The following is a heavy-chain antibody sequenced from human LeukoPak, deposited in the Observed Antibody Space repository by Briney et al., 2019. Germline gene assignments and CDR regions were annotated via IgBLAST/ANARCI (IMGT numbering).Heavy chain of an antibody. CDR1: GFTFSSYS. Sequence: GGSLRLSCAASGFTFSSYSMNWVRQAPGKGLEWVSYISSSSSTIYYADSVKGRFTISRDNAKNSLYLQINSLRAEDTAVYYCASCSGGSCYPPAYYYYGMDVWGQGTTVTVSS. V-gene: IGHV3-48*04. J-gene: IGHJ6*02. CDR2: ISSSSSTI. CDR3: ASCSGGSCYPPAYYYYGMDV. D-gene: IGHD2-15*01.